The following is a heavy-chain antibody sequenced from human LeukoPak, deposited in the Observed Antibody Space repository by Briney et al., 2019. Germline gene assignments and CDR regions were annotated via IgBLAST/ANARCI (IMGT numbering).Heavy chain of an antibody. CDR2: ISSNGGST. J-gene: IGHJ3*02. V-gene: IGHV3-64*01. CDR3: ARESEPQSDAFDI. Sequence: GGSLRLSCAASGFTFSSYAMHWVRQAPGKGLEYVSAISSNGGSTYYANSVKGRFTISRDNSKNTLYLQMGSLRAEDMAVYYCARESEPQSDAFDIWGQGTMVTVSS. CDR1: GFTFSSYA. D-gene: IGHD1-14*01.